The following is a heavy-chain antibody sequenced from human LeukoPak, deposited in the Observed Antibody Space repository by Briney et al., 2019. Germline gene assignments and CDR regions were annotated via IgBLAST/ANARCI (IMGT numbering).Heavy chain of an antibody. CDR1: GGSISSSSSY. Sequence: SETLSLTCTVSGGSISSSSSYWGWIRQPPGKGLEWIGSLYLSRTTYYNPSLNSRVTISVDTSKNQFSLQLNSVTAADTAVYYCVRHDGRGGATMGSLDSWGQGSLVIVSS. CDR2: LYLSRTT. J-gene: IGHJ4*02. V-gene: IGHV4-39*01. CDR3: VRHDGRGGATMGSLDS. D-gene: IGHD5-12*01.